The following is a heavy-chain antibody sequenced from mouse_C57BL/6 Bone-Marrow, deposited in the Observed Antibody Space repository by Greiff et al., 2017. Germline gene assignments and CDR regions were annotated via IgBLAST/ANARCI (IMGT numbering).Heavy chain of an antibody. CDR3: ARFPSNFFDY. CDR1: GYTFTSYW. J-gene: IGHJ2*01. CDR2: IHPNSGST. V-gene: IGHV1-64*01. Sequence: QVQLQQPGAELVKPGASVKLSCKASGYTFTSYWMHWVKQRPGQGLEWIGMIHPNSGSTNYNEKFKSKATLTVGKSSSTAYIQLSSLTSEDSAVYYCARFPSNFFDYWGQGTTLTVSS.